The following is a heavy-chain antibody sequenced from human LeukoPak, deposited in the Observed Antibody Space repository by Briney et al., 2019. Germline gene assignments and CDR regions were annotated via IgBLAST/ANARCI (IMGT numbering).Heavy chain of an antibody. CDR3: VRDFHRRIYDSSGFYPY. Sequence: PGGSLRLSCVASGFTFSSRDWMTWVRQAPGKGLEWVSYISSSSSTIYYADSVKGRFTISRDNAKNSLYLRMNNLRTEDTAVYYCVRDFHRRIYDSSGFYPYWGQGTLVTVSS. CDR2: ISSSSSTI. V-gene: IGHV3-48*04. J-gene: IGHJ4*02. CDR1: GFTFSSRDW. D-gene: IGHD3-22*01.